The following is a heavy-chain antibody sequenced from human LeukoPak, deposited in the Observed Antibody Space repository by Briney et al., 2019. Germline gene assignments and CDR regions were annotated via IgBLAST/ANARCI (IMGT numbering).Heavy chain of an antibody. D-gene: IGHD1-26*01. CDR3: ARHRIIVGATTPTLDY. CDR2: IYPGDSDT. Sequence: GESLKISCKGSGYSFTNYWIGWVRQMPGKGLEWMGIIYPGDSDTRYSPSFQGQVTISADKSISTAYLQWSSLKASDTAMYYCARHRIIVGATTPTLDYWGQGTLVTVSS. J-gene: IGHJ4*02. V-gene: IGHV5-51*01. CDR1: GYSFTNYW.